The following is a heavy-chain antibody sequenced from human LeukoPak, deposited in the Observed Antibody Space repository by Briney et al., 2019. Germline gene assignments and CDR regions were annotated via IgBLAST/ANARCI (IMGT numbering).Heavy chain of an antibody. D-gene: IGHD4-23*01. CDR3: ARSDGGGNDY. CDR1: GDSVSSNSAA. J-gene: IGHJ4*02. CDR2: TYYRSKWHN. Sequence: SQTLSLTCALSGDSVSSNSAAWDWIRQSPSRGLGWLGRTYYRSKWHNDYAVSVKRQITINPDTSKNQFSLHLNSVTPEDTALYYCARSDGGGNDYWGQGTLVTVSS. V-gene: IGHV6-1*01.